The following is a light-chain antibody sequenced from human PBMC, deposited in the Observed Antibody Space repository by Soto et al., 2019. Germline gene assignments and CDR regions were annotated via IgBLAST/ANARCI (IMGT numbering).Light chain of an antibody. Sequence: QSALTQPRSVSGSPGQSVTISCTGTSGDVGAYKFVSWYQKHPGKAPKLVIYDVDKRPSGVPDRFSDSKSGNTASLTISGLQADDETDYYCCSYAGFYTPVVVGGGTKLTVL. CDR3: CSYAGFYTPVV. J-gene: IGLJ2*01. V-gene: IGLV2-11*01. CDR2: DVD. CDR1: SGDVGAYKF.